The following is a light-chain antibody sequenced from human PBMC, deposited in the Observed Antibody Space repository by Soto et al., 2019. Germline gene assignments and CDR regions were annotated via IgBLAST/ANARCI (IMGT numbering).Light chain of an antibody. J-gene: IGLJ1*01. V-gene: IGLV2-14*01. CDR2: DVS. CDR3: NSYTSSSTLYA. CDR1: SSDVGGYNY. Sequence: HSALTQPASVSGSPGQSITISCTGTSSDVGGYNYVSWYQQHPGKAPKLMIYDVSNRPSGVSNRFSGSKSGNTASLTISGLQAEDEADYYCNSYTSSSTLYAFGTGTKLTVL.